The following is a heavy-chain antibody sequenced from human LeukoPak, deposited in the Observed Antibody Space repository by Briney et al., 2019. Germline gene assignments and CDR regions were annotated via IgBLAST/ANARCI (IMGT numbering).Heavy chain of an antibody. D-gene: IGHD3-22*01. V-gene: IGHV4-39*07. CDR2: IHYSGTT. Sequence: SETLSLTCTVSGGSISSSSYYWGWIRQPPGKGLEWIGGIHYSGTTYYKVSLKSRVTISVDTSKNQFSLKLSSVTAADTAVYYCARVSPPYYDSSGYSVHFDYWGRGTLVTVSS. CDR3: ARVSPPYYDSSGYSVHFDY. CDR1: GGSISSSSYY. J-gene: IGHJ4*02.